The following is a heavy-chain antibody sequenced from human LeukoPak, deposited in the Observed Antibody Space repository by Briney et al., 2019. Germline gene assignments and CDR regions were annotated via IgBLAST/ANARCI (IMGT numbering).Heavy chain of an antibody. CDR3: ARVGGGTKTVVWFDP. D-gene: IGHD3-16*01. Sequence: ASVKVSCKASGYTFTGYYMHWVRQAPGQGLEWMGWINPNSGGTNYAQKFQGRVTMTRDTSISTAYMELSRLRSDDTAVYYCARVGGGTKTVVWFDPWGQGTLVTVSS. CDR2: INPNSGGT. V-gene: IGHV1-2*02. J-gene: IGHJ5*02. CDR1: GYTFTGYY.